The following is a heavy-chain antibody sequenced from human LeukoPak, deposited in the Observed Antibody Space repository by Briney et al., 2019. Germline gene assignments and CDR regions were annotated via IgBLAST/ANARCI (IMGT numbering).Heavy chain of an antibody. D-gene: IGHD5-18*01. CDR3: ARDGVDTLFDP. J-gene: IGHJ5*02. CDR2: INTKTGNP. Sequence: ASVKVSCKASGYTFTSYAMNWVRQAPGQGLEWMGWINTKTGNPTYAQGFTGRFVFSLDTSVSTSYLQISSLKAEDTAVYYCARDGVDTLFDPWGQGTLVTVSS. CDR1: GYTFTSYA. V-gene: IGHV7-4-1*02.